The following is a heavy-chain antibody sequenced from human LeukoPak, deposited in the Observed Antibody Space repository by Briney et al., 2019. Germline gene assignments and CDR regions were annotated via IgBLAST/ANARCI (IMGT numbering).Heavy chain of an antibody. CDR2: ISSSSSTI. D-gene: IGHD4-17*01. J-gene: IGHJ4*02. Sequence: PGGSLRLSCAASGFTFSSYSMNWVRQAPGKGLEWVSYISSSSSTIYYADSVKGRFTISRDNAKNSLYLQMNSLRAEDTAVYYCARVGFHGDFDYWGQGTLVTVSS. CDR3: ARVGFHGDFDY. CDR1: GFTFSSYS. V-gene: IGHV3-48*01.